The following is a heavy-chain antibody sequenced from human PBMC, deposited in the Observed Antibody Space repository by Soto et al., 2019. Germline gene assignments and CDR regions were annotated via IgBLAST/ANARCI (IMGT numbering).Heavy chain of an antibody. CDR2: NTASNGNA. CDR3: RGASCSSTSCYDNFHYGLAV. J-gene: IGHJ6*02. V-gene: IGHV1-18*01. D-gene: IGHD2-2*01. CDR1: GYTFTNYG. Sequence: QVQLVQSGPEVKNPGASLKVSCKASGYTFTNYGITWVRQAPGQGLEWMGWNTASNGNANYAREIQGRLTLTRDTSTNTASMELRRLRSDDTAVYCARGASCSSTSCYDNFHYGLAVWGQGTTVIVSS.